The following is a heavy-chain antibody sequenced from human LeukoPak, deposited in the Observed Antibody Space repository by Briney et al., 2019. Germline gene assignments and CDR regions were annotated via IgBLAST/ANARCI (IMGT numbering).Heavy chain of an antibody. CDR2: INPNNGGS. V-gene: IGHV1-2*02. CDR1: GYTFTGYY. J-gene: IGHJ3*02. D-gene: IGHD3-10*01. CDR3: ARGPITIYAFDI. Sequence: GASVKVSCKASGYTFTGYYMHWVRQAPRQGLEWVGWINPNNGGSDYAQKFQGRVTMTRDTSISTAYMELSRLRSDDTAVYYCARGPITIYAFDIWGQGTMVTVSS.